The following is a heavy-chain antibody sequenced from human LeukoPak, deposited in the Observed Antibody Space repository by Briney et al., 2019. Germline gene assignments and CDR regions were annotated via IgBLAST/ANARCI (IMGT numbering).Heavy chain of an antibody. CDR2: ISSSGSTI. V-gene: IGHV3-11*04. J-gene: IGHJ4*02. D-gene: IGHD3-3*01. Sequence: GSLRLSCAASGFTVSSNYMSWVRQAPGKGLEWVSYISSSGSTIYYADSVKGRFTISRDNAKNSLYLQMNSLRAEDTAVYYCARDEVDDFWSGYYNYWGQGTLVTVSS. CDR1: GFTVSSNY. CDR3: ARDEVDDFWSGYYNY.